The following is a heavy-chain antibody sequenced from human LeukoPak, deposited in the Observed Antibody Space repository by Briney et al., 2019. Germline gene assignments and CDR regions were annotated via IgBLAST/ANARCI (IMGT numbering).Heavy chain of an antibody. Sequence: GGPLGLSCEASGFPFTSNPMSWARRPPGKGWEWVSAISGSGGSTYYADSVKGRFTISRDNSKNTLYLQMNSLRAEDTAVYYCAKELNYDFWSGYYWGQGTLVTVSS. CDR2: ISGSGGST. D-gene: IGHD3-3*01. CDR1: GFPFTSNP. J-gene: IGHJ4*02. V-gene: IGHV3-23*01. CDR3: AKELNYDFWSGYY.